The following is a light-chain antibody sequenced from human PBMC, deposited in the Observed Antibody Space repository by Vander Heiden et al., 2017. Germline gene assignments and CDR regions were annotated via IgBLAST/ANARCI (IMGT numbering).Light chain of an antibody. CDR2: GAS. CDR1: QSISSST. V-gene: IGKV3-20*01. Sequence: EILLTQSPRSLSLPPGERATLSCRASQSISSSTLVWYQQKPAQAPRLLIYGASSSATGIPDRFSGSGSWTDFTLTISRLDPEDFAVYYCQQYGSSPLYTFGQGTKLEIK. CDR3: QQYGSSPLYT. J-gene: IGKJ2*01.